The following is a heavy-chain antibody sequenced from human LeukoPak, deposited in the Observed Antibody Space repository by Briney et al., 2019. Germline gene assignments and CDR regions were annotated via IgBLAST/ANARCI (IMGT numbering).Heavy chain of an antibody. Sequence: GGSLRLSCAASGFTFSSYAMHWVRLAPEKGLEWVGRIKNKANSYSTEYAASVKGRFTISRDDSKNSLYLQMNSLRSEDTALYYCTRVRLGAATRYFDYWGQGTLVTVSS. CDR3: TRVRLGAATRYFDY. J-gene: IGHJ4*02. CDR2: IKNKANSYST. D-gene: IGHD1-26*01. V-gene: IGHV3-72*01. CDR1: GFTFSSYA.